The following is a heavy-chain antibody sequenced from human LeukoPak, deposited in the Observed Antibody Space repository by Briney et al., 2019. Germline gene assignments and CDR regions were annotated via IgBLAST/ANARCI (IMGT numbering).Heavy chain of an antibody. CDR1: GFTFIDYD. D-gene: IGHD6-19*01. J-gene: IGHJ4*02. Sequence: GGSLRLSCAASGFTFIDYDMHWVRQVIGKGLEWVSAIGIRGDTHYSGSVKGRFTISRENSESSLYLQMNSLRAEDTAVYYCARGGIQVSGIDEFDYWGQGTLVAVSS. V-gene: IGHV3-13*01. CDR2: IGIRGDT. CDR3: ARGGIQVSGIDEFDY.